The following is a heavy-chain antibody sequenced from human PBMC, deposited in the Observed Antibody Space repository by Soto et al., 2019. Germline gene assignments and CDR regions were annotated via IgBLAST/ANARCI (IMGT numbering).Heavy chain of an antibody. V-gene: IGHV1-8*01. CDR1: GYTFTSYD. CDR3: ARDVGGDDLVNNYYYYMDV. Sequence: QVQLVQSGAEVKQPGASVKVSCEASGYTFTSYDINWVRQATGQGLEWMGWMNPNSGNTGYAQKFQGRVTMTRNTSISTAYMELSSLRSEDTAVYYCARDVGGDDLVNNYYYYMDVWGKGTTVTVSS. D-gene: IGHD3-16*01. J-gene: IGHJ6*03. CDR2: MNPNSGNT.